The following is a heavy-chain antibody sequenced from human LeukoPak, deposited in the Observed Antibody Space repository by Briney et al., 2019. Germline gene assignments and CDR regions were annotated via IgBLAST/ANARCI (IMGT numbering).Heavy chain of an antibody. V-gene: IGHV3-7*01. Sequence: GGSLRLSCAASGFTFSNYAMSWVRQAPGKGLEWVANIKQDGSEKYYVDSVKGRFTISRDNSKNTLYLQMNSLRAEDTAVYYCAKDRISSSWYGEDAFDIWGQGTMVTVSS. D-gene: IGHD6-13*01. CDR2: IKQDGSEK. J-gene: IGHJ3*02. CDR1: GFTFSNYA. CDR3: AKDRISSSWYGEDAFDI.